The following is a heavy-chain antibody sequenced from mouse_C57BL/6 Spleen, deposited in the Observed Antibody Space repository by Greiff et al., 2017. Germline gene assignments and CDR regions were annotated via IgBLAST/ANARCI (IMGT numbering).Heavy chain of an antibody. Sequence: VKLMESGPGLVAPSQSLSITCTVSGFSLTSYGVDWVRQSPGKGLEWLGVIWGVGSTNYNSALKSRLSISKDNTKSQVVLKMNSLQADDTAMYYCASGGRGFAYWGQGTLVTVSA. D-gene: IGHD3-3*01. J-gene: IGHJ3*01. CDR3: ASGGRGFAY. CDR2: IWGVGST. V-gene: IGHV2-6*01. CDR1: GFSLTSYG.